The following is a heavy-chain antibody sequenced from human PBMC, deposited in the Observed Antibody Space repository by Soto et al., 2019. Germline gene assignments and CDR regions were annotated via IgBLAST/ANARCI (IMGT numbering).Heavy chain of an antibody. Sequence: EVQLLESGGGLVQPGGSLRISCAASGFTFRNYAMSWARQAPGKGLEWVSTISGSGGTTHYADSVKGRFTICRDNSKNTLYLQMNSLRVEDAAVYYCSKDRSSTSCYAFDYWGQGSLVTVSS. V-gene: IGHV3-23*01. CDR2: ISGSGGTT. CDR1: GFTFRNYA. CDR3: SKDRSSTSCYAFDY. J-gene: IGHJ4*02. D-gene: IGHD2-2*01.